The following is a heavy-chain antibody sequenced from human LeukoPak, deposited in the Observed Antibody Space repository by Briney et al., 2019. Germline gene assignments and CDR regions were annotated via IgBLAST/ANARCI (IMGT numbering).Heavy chain of an antibody. CDR2: FDPEDGET. V-gene: IGHV1-24*01. D-gene: IGHD6-19*01. CDR3: ATNRYSSGWYSFDY. CDR1: GGTFGSYA. Sequence: ASVKVSCKASGGTFGSYAISWVRQAPGKGLEWMGGFDPEDGETIYAQKFQGRVTMTEDTSTDTAYMELSSLRSEDTAVYYCATNRYSSGWYSFDYWGQGTLVTVSS. J-gene: IGHJ4*02.